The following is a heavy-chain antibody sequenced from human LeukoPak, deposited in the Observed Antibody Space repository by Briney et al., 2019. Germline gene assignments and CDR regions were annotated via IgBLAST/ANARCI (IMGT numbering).Heavy chain of an antibody. Sequence: ASETLSLTCTVSGGSISTSSYSWGWIRQPPGKGLEWIGSIYYSGSTYYNPSLKSRVTISVHTSKNQFSLKLTSMTAADTAVYYCARGPGYSGYDYDYWGQGTLVTVSS. CDR1: GGSISTSSYS. CDR3: ARGPGYSGYDYDY. CDR2: IYYSGST. D-gene: IGHD5-12*01. V-gene: IGHV4-39*07. J-gene: IGHJ4*02.